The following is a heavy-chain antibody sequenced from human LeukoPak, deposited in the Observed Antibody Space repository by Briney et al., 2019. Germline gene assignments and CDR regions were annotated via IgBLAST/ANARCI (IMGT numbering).Heavy chain of an antibody. CDR1: GGSISSSSYY. Sequence: ASETLSLTCSVSGGSISSSSYYWGWIRQPPGKGLEWIGSMQYSGRTFYNPSLKSRVIIFEDTSKNQFSLRLSSVTAADTAVYYCTRCTVGAVQGVHGFDIWGLGTMVTVSS. D-gene: IGHD1-26*01. CDR2: MQYSGRT. J-gene: IGHJ3*02. V-gene: IGHV4-39*01. CDR3: TRCTVGAVQGVHGFDI.